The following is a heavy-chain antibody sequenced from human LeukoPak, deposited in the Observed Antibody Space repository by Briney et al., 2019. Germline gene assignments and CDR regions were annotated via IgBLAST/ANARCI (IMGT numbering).Heavy chain of an antibody. CDR1: GYSFTRYC. CDR3: ARVEGSASTLGD. V-gene: IGHV1-46*01. CDR2: IYTGGGGT. D-gene: IGHD6-25*01. Sequence: ASVKVSCKASGYSFTRYCMHWVRQAPGQGLEWMGVIYTGGGGTTYAQKFQGRLTMTRDTSSSTGYMELSSLRSDDTAVYYCARVEGSASTLGDWGQGTLVTVSS. J-gene: IGHJ4*02.